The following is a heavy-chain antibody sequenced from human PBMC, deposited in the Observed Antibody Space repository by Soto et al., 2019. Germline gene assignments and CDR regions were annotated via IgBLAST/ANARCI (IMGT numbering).Heavy chain of an antibody. CDR1: GFTFSSYA. Sequence: ELQLLESGGGLVQPGGSLRLSCAASGFTFSSYAMSWVRQAPGKGLEWVSAISGSGGSTYYADSVKGRFTISRDNSKNTLYLQMNSLRAEDTAVYYCAKGSSGYTVVTPRVDYWGQGTLVTVSS. CDR3: AKGSSGYTVVTPRVDY. V-gene: IGHV3-23*01. D-gene: IGHD2-21*02. CDR2: ISGSGGST. J-gene: IGHJ4*02.